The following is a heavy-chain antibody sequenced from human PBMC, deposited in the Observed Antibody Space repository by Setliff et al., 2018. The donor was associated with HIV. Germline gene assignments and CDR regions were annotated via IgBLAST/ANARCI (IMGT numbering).Heavy chain of an antibody. CDR2: ISSRGST. Sequence: SETLSLTCTVSGVSISSGGYYWNWIRQHPGKGLEWIGYISSRGSTYYNPSLKSRLTISVDTSKKQFSLKVNSVTAADTAVYYCARAPFYSGYDSHDSSGYYLDAFDIWGPGTMVTVSS. D-gene: IGHD3-22*01. J-gene: IGHJ3*02. CDR1: GVSISSGGYY. CDR3: ARAPFYSGYDSHDSSGYYLDAFDI. V-gene: IGHV4-31*03.